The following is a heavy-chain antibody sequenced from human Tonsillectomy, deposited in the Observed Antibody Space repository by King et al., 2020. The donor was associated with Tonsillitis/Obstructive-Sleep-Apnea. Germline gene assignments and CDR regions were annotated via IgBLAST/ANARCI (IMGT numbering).Heavy chain of an antibody. J-gene: IGHJ4*02. V-gene: IGHV2-70*11. D-gene: IGHD1-26*01. CDR3: ARTPYSGSHYYFDY. Sequence: TLKESGPALVKPTQTLTLTCTFSGFSLSTSGMCVSWIRQPPGKALEWLARIDWDDDKYYSTSLKTRLTISKDTSKNQVVITMTNMDPVDPATYYCARTPYSGSHYYFDYWGQGTLVTVSS. CDR1: GFSLSTSGMC. CDR2: IDWDDDK.